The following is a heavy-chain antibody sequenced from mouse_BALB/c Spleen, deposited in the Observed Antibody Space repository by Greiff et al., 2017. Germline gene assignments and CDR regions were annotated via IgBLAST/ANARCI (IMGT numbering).Heavy chain of an antibody. Sequence: VQLQQSGAELVRPGVSVKISCKGSGYTFTDYAMHWVKQSHAKSLEWIGVISTYYGDASYNQKFKGKATMTVDKSSSTAYMELARLTSEDSAIYYCARRHDGYYWYFDVWGAGTTVTVSS. J-gene: IGHJ1*01. CDR1: GYTFTDYA. D-gene: IGHD2-3*01. V-gene: IGHV1S137*01. CDR3: ARRHDGYYWYFDV. CDR2: ISTYYGDA.